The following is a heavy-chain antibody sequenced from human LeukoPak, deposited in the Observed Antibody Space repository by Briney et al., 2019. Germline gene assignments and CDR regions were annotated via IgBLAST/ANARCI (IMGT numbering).Heavy chain of an antibody. CDR1: GYTFTSYY. D-gene: IGHD4-23*01. V-gene: IGHV1-46*01. Sequence: ASVKVSCKASGYTFTSYYMHWVRQAPGQGLGWMGIINPSGGSTSYAQKFQGRVTMTRDMSTSTVYMELSSLRSEDTAVYYCARSDKAGGTRTDAFDIWGQGTMVTVSS. CDR3: ARSDKAGGTRTDAFDI. CDR2: INPSGGST. J-gene: IGHJ3*02.